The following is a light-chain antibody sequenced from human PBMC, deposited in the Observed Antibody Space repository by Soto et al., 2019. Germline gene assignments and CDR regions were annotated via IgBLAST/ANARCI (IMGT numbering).Light chain of an antibody. J-gene: IGLJ1*01. CDR1: SSDVGGYKS. CDR3: FSYTSSGTYV. V-gene: IGLV2-14*01. CDR2: EVS. Sequence: QSALTQPASVSGSPGQSITITCTGTSSDVGGYKSVSWYQQHPGKAPKLMIYEVSNRPSGVSNRFSGSKSGNTASLTISGLQAEDETDYYCFSYTSSGTYVFGTGTKVTVL.